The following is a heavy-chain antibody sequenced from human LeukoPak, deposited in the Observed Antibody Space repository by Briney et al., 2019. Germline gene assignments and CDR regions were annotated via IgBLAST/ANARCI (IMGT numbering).Heavy chain of an antibody. Sequence: VASVKVSCKVSGYTLTELSMHWVRQAPGKGLEWMGGFDPEDGETSYAQKFQGRVTMTRDTSTSTVYMELSSLRSEDTAVYYCARDQAYSSSDKYDYWGQGTLVTVSS. CDR3: ARDQAYSSSDKYDY. CDR1: GYTLTELS. V-gene: IGHV1-24*01. D-gene: IGHD6-13*01. J-gene: IGHJ4*02. CDR2: FDPEDGET.